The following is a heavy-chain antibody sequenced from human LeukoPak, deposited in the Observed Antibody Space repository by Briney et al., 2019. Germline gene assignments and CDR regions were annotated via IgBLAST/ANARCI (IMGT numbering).Heavy chain of an antibody. D-gene: IGHD5-24*01. CDR2: ISSGGSTL. CDR3: ARVRDGSQDY. Sequence: GESLRLSCEASGFTFSSYEMNWVRQAPGKGLEWVSYISSGGSTLYYADSVKGRFTISRDNAKNSLYLQMNSLRAEDTAFYYCARVRDGSQDYWGQGTLVTVSS. CDR1: GFTFSSYE. V-gene: IGHV3-48*03. J-gene: IGHJ4*02.